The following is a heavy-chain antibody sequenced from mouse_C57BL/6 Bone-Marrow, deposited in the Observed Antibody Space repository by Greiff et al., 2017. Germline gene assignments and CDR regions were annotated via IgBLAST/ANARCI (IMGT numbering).Heavy chain of an antibody. Sequence: QVHVKQSGPELARPWASVKISCQAFYTFSRRVHFAIRDTNYWMQWVKQRPGQGLEWIGAIYPGNGDTSYNQKFKGKATLTADKSSSTAYMQLSNLTSEDAAVDYCARGRRDYGYAMDYWGQGTSVTVSS. CDR3: SEDAAVDYCARGRRDYGYAMDY. CDR2: GQGLEWIG. J-gene: IGHJ4*01. D-gene: IGHD1-1*01. V-gene: IGHV1-87*01. CDR1: YTFSRRVH.